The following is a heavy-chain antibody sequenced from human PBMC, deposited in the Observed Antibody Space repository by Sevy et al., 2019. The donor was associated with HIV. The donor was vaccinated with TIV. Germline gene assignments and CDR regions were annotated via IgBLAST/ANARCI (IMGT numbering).Heavy chain of an antibody. CDR3: ATAPGYYDSSPFDY. D-gene: IGHD3-22*01. CDR2: IKSKNDGETT. J-gene: IGHJ4*02. Sequence: GGSLRLSCAVSGFTFSNAWMNWVRQAPGTGLQWVGLIKSKNDGETTDYAAPVKGRLTISRDDSKNTVYLQMNSLKTEDTAVYYCATAPGYYDSSPFDYWGPGTLVTVSS. CDR1: GFTFSNAW. V-gene: IGHV3-15*01.